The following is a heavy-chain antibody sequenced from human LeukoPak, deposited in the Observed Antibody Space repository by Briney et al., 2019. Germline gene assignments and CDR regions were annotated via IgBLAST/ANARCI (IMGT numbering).Heavy chain of an antibody. CDR2: ISGSGIDI. V-gene: IGHV3-23*01. CDR1: GFTFTNYA. D-gene: IGHD6-13*01. Sequence: GGSLRLSCVASGFTFTNYAMIWVRQAPGKGLEWVSSISGSGIDIYSADSVKGRFTFSRDNSKNTVYLHINSLRAEDTAIYYYGKAAGFLDYWGPGALVIVSS. CDR3: GKAAGFLDY. J-gene: IGHJ4*01.